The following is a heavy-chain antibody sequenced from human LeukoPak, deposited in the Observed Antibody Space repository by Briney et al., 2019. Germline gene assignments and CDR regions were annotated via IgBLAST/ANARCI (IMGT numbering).Heavy chain of an antibody. J-gene: IGHJ4*02. CDR2: IYPGDSDT. CDR3: GRHMQSSSWYPADY. Sequence: GESLKNSCKGSGYSFTNYWIGWVRQMPGKGLEWMGIIYPGDSDTRYSPSFQGQVTISADKSINTAYLQWSSLKASDTAIYYCGRHMQSSSWYPADYWGQGTQVTVSS. CDR1: GYSFTNYW. D-gene: IGHD6-13*01. V-gene: IGHV5-51*01.